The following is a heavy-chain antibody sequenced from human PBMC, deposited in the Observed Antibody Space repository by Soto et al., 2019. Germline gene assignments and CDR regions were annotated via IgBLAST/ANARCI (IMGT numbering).Heavy chain of an antibody. CDR1: GFTFSSYA. V-gene: IGHV3-30-3*01. CDR2: ISYDGSNK. J-gene: IGHJ3*02. D-gene: IGHD3-22*01. CDR3: ARDRRLTDYYDSSGSESFDI. Sequence: SLRLSCAASGFTFSSYAMHWVRQAPGKGLEWVAVISYDGSNKYYADSVKGRFTISRDNSKNTLYLQMNSLRAEDTAVYYCARDRRLTDYYDSSGSESFDIWGQGTMVTVSS.